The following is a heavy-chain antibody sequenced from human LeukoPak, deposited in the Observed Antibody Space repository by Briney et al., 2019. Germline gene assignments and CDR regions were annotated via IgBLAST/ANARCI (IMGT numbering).Heavy chain of an antibody. Sequence: PGGSLRLSCAASGFTFSSYAMSWVRQAPGKGLEWVSAISGSGGSTYYADSVKGRFTISRDNSKNTLYLQMNSLRAEDTAVYYCAEDLGIDYVWGSYRPDYWGQGTLVTVSS. CDR1: GFTFSSYA. V-gene: IGHV3-23*01. CDR2: ISGSGGST. CDR3: AEDLGIDYVWGSYRPDY. D-gene: IGHD3-16*02. J-gene: IGHJ4*02.